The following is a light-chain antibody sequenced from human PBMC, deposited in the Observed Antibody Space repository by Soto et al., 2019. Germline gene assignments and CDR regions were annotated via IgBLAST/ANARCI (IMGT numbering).Light chain of an antibody. CDR2: DAT. Sequence: EIVLTQSPATLSLSPGERATLSCRASQSLSNYLAWYQQKPGQAPRLLIYDATNRATGIPARFSGSGSRTDFTLTISSLEPEDFAVYYCQQRSNWPPTFGQGTRLDIK. J-gene: IGKJ5*01. CDR3: QQRSNWPPT. CDR1: QSLSNY. V-gene: IGKV3-11*01.